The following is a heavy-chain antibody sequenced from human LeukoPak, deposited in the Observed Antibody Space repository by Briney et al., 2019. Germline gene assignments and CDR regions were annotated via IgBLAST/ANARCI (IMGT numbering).Heavy chain of an antibody. Sequence: SETLSLTCTVSGGSISSYYWSWIRQPAGKGLEWIGRIYTSGSTNYNPSLKSRVTMSVDTSKNQFSLRLSSVTAADTAMYYCVKSGGYGLIDYWGQGTLVTVSS. CDR1: GGSISSYY. D-gene: IGHD6-19*01. CDR3: VKSGGYGLIDY. CDR2: IYTSGST. J-gene: IGHJ4*02. V-gene: IGHV4-4*07.